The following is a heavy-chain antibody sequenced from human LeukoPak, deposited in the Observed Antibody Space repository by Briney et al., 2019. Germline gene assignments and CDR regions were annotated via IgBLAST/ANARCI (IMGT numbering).Heavy chain of an antibody. CDR2: ISTYRGDA. V-gene: IGHV1-18*01. D-gene: IGHD3-22*01. J-gene: IGHJ4*02. CDR3: ARNLEFYANSGFRSFDY. Sequence: GASVKVSCKASGYTFTHYSISWVRQAPGQGLEWMGRISTYRGDANYAQKFQGRITVTTDTSTSTAHMELRSLRPDDTALYYCARNLEFYANSGFRSFDYWGQETVVSVS. CDR1: GYTFTHYS.